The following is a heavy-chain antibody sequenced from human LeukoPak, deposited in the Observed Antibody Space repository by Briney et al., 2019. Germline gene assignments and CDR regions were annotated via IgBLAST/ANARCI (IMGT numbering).Heavy chain of an antibody. CDR1: GGSISSYY. CDR3: ARYGFARRDGYNRFDY. Sequence: PSETLSLTCTVSGGSISSYYWSWIRQPPGKGLEWIGYIYYSGGTNYNPSLKSRVTISVDTSKNQFSLKLSSVTAADTAVYYCARYGFARRDGYNRFDYWGQGTLVTVSS. V-gene: IGHV4-59*01. CDR2: IYYSGGT. D-gene: IGHD5-24*01. J-gene: IGHJ4*02.